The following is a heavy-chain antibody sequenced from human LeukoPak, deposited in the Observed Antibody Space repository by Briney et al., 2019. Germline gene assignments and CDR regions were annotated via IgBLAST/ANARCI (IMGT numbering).Heavy chain of an antibody. J-gene: IGHJ5*02. D-gene: IGHD4-17*01. V-gene: IGHV1-2*02. CDR2: INPNSGGT. CDR1: GYTFTGYY. CDR3: AREVLVTTRRPSWFDP. Sequence: ASVKVSCKASGYTFTGYYMHWVRQAPGQGLEWMGWINPNSGGTNYAQKFQGRVTMTRDTSISTAYMELSRLRSDDTAVYYCAREVLVTTRRPSWFDPWDQGTLVTVSS.